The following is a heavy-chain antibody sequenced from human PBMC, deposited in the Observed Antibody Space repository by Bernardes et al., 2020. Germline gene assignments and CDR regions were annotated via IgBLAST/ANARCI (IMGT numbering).Heavy chain of an antibody. CDR3: LTARGDY. CDR1: GFTFSSYS. J-gene: IGHJ4*02. CDR2: ISSSSSTI. D-gene: IGHD3-10*01. Sequence: WGSLRLSCAASGFTFSSYSMNWVRQAPGKGLEWVSYISSSSSTIYYADSVKGRFTISRDNAKNLLYLQMNSLRDEDTAVYYCLTARGDYWGQGTLVTVSS. V-gene: IGHV3-48*02.